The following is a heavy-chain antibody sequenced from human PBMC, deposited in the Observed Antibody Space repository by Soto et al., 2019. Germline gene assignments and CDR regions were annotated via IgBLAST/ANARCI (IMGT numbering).Heavy chain of an antibody. Sequence: EVQLLESGGGLVQPGGSLRLSCAASGFTFSGYAMSWVRQAPGKGLEWVSAICGSGGSTYYADSVKGRFTISRDNSKNPLYLKMNRLRAEDTDVYYCANLALWVGAASGNAFDIRGQGTMVTVSS. V-gene: IGHV3-23*01. J-gene: IGHJ3*02. CDR1: GFTFSGYA. CDR3: ANLALWVGAASGNAFDI. D-gene: IGHD2-15*01. CDR2: ICGSGGST.